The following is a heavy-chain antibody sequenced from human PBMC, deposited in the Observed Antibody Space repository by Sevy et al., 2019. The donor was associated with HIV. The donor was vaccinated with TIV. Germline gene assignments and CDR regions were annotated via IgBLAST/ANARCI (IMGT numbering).Heavy chain of an antibody. D-gene: IGHD6-19*01. CDR1: GFTFRNYA. J-gene: IGHJ4*02. V-gene: IGHV3-30*04. Sequence: GGSLRLSYAASGFTFRNYAIRWVRQAPGKGLEWVAVISHDGSHKYSADSVKGRFTISRDNSKNTLYLQMNSLRAEDTAMYYCARDPTIYASGWYYFDYWGQGTLVTVSS. CDR3: ARDPTIYASGWYYFDY. CDR2: ISHDGSHK.